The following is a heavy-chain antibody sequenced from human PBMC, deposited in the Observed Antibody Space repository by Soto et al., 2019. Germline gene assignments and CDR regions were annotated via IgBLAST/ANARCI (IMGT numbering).Heavy chain of an antibody. Sequence: QVQLVQSGAEVKKPGSSVKVSCKASGGTFSSYTISWVRQAPGQGLEWMGRIIPTLGIANYAQKFQGRVTITEDKSTSTAYRELSSLRSEDTAVYYCARDARSSFDWFDPWGQGTLVTVSS. CDR3: ARDARSSFDWFDP. CDR2: IIPTLGIA. J-gene: IGHJ5*02. CDR1: GGTFSSYT. V-gene: IGHV1-69*08.